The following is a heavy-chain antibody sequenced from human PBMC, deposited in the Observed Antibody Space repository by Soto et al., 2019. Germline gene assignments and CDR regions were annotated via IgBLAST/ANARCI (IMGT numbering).Heavy chain of an antibody. CDR2: IIPIFGTA. D-gene: IGHD5-12*01. J-gene: IGHJ4*02. CDR3: ASTMGGYVIFDY. V-gene: IGHV1-69*12. Sequence: QVQLVQSGAEVKKPGSSVKVSCKASGGTFSIYAISWVRQAPGQGLEWMGGIIPIFGTANYAQKFQGRVTITAYESMSTAYMELSSLRSEDTAVYYCASTMGGYVIFDYWGQGTLVTVSS. CDR1: GGTFSIYA.